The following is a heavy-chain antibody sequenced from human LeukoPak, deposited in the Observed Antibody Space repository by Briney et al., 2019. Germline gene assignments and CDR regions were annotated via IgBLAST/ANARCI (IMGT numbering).Heavy chain of an antibody. V-gene: IGHV3-74*01. D-gene: IGHD6-13*01. Sequence: PGGSLRLSCAASGFTFSSYWMHWVRQAPGKGLVWVSRINSDGSSTSYADSVKGRFTISRDNAKNSVYLQMNSLRAEDTAVYYCAKRRTAAGMAGFSDCDYWGQGTLVTVSS. CDR2: INSDGSST. J-gene: IGHJ4*02. CDR3: AKRRTAAGMAGFSDCDY. CDR1: GFTFSSYW.